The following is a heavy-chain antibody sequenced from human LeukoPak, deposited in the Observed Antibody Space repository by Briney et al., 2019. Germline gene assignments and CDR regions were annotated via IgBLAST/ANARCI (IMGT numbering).Heavy chain of an antibody. CDR3: VAAAGDY. CDR2: IKQDGSEK. V-gene: IGHV3-7*03. CDR1: GLTFSSYW. J-gene: IGHJ4*02. Sequence: PGGSLRLSCAASGLTFSSYWMSWVRQAPGKGLEWVANIKQDGSEKYYVDSVKGRFTISRDNAKNSLYLQTNSLRAEDTAVYYCVAAAGDYWGQGTLVTVSS. D-gene: IGHD6-13*01.